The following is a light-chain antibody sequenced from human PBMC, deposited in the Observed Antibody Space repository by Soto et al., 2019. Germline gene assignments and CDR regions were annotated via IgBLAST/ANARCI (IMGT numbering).Light chain of an antibody. Sequence: EIVMTQSPETLSVSAGERATLSCRATQSISSYLAWYQLKPGQAPRLFIYGVSTRATGIPARFSGSGSGTEFTLTISSLQSEDVAVYYCQQYSDWPSITFGQGTRLEIK. CDR3: QQYSDWPSIT. V-gene: IGKV3-15*01. CDR1: QSISSY. J-gene: IGKJ5*01. CDR2: GVS.